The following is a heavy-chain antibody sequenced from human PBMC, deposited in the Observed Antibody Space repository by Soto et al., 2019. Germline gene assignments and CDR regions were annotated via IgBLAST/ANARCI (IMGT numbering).Heavy chain of an antibody. Sequence: ASVKVSCKASGYTFTGYYMHWVRQAPGQGLEWMGWINPNSGGTNYAQKFQGWVTMTRDTSISTAYMELSRLRSDDTAVYYCAATYYHMLSQTRGYYYGMKGWGQRTTVTVSS. CDR1: GYTFTGYY. D-gene: IGHD3-9*01. CDR3: AATYYHMLSQTRGYYYGMKG. CDR2: INPNSGGT. V-gene: IGHV1-2*04. J-gene: IGHJ6*02.